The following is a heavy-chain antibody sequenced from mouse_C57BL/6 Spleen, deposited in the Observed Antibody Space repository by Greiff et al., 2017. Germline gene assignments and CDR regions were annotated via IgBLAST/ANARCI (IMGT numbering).Heavy chain of an antibody. CDR2: IYPSDSET. CDR3: ATGSPLYFDV. D-gene: IGHD4-1*01. J-gene: IGHJ1*03. Sequence: VQLQQPGAELVRPGSSVKLSCKASGYTFTSYWMDWVKQRPGQGLEWIGNIYPSDSETHYNQKFKDKATLTVDKSSSTAYMQLSSLTSEDSAVYYCATGSPLYFDVWGTGTTVTVSS. V-gene: IGHV1-61*01. CDR1: GYTFTSYW.